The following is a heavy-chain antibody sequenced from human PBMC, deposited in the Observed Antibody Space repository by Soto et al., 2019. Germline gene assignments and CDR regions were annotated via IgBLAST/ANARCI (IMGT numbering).Heavy chain of an antibody. Sequence: QMQLVQSGPEVKKPGTSVKVSCKASGLTFTSSAVQWVRQARGQRLEWIGWIVVGSGNTNYAQKFQERVTITRDMSTSTAYMELSSLRSEDTAVYYCAAAPLYNWNSAFDIWGQGTMVTVSS. CDR2: IVVGSGNT. CDR1: GLTFTSSA. V-gene: IGHV1-58*01. CDR3: AAAPLYNWNSAFDI. D-gene: IGHD1-1*01. J-gene: IGHJ3*02.